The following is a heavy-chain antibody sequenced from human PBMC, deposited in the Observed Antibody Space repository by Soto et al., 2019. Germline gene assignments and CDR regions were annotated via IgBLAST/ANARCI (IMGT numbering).Heavy chain of an antibody. CDR3: AIVGLDYDLWSCSGYYGMDV. CDR2: IYTSGSS. CDR1: GVSISSYY. J-gene: IGHJ6*02. Sequence: QVQLQESGPGLVKPSETLSLTCTVSGVSISSYYWSWIRQPAGKGLEWIGRIYTSGSSHYNPSLKSRVTRSVNTSKNQLSRQLSSVTAADTAEYFCAIVGLDYDLWSCSGYYGMDVWGQGTTVTVSS. D-gene: IGHD3-3*01. V-gene: IGHV4-4*07.